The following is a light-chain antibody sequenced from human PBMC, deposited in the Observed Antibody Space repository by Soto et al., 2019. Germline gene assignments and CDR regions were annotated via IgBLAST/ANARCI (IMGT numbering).Light chain of an antibody. CDR1: SSNIGAGYD. J-gene: IGLJ1*01. CDR3: QSYDSSLSGYV. CDR2: GNS. Sequence: QPVLTQPPSVSEAPGHRVTISRTGRSSNIGAGYDVHWYQQLPGTAPKLLIYGNSNRPSGVPDRFSGYKSGTSASLAITGLQAEDEADYYCQSYDSSLSGYVFGTGTKVTVL. V-gene: IGLV1-40*01.